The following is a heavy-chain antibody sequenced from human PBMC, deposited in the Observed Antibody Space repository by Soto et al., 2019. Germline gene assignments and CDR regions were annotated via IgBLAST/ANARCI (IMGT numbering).Heavy chain of an antibody. CDR3: VKVRGGFYTYYFDY. D-gene: IGHD3-10*01. J-gene: IGHJ4*02. Sequence: VGSLRLSCAASGFIFSSYAMNWVRQTPGKGLEWVSGISGSGVSTYYADSVKGWFSISRDNSKNTLYLQMNSLRAEDTAIYYCVKVRGGFYTYYFDYWGQGTLVTVSS. CDR2: ISGSGVST. CDR1: GFIFSSYA. V-gene: IGHV3-23*01.